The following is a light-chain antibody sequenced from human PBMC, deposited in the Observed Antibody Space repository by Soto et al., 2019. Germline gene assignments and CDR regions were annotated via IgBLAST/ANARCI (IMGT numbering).Light chain of an antibody. V-gene: IGKV3-15*01. CDR3: QQYNNWPPGRIT. CDR1: QSVSSN. CDR2: GAS. J-gene: IGKJ3*01. Sequence: EIVMTQSPATLSVSPGERATLSCRASQSVSSNLAWYQQKPGQAPRLLIYGASTRATGIPARFSGSGSGTEFTLTISSLQSEDFAVYYCQQYNNWPPGRITFGPGTIVDIK.